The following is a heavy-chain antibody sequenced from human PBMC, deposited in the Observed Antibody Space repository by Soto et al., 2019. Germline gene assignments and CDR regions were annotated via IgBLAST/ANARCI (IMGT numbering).Heavy chain of an antibody. Sequence: VVSLRLSCSSSVFTFYDYTIHLFLQAPGKCLEWVSLISLDGGITYYADSVKGRFTISTDNSKNSLYLQMNSLRTEDTSLYYCATDNDVVTNYGMEVWGQGHTVTVSS. CDR2: ISLDGGIT. V-gene: IGHV3-43*01. CDR3: ATDNDVVTNYGMEV. J-gene: IGHJ6*01. D-gene: IGHD2-21*02. CDR1: VFTFYDYT.